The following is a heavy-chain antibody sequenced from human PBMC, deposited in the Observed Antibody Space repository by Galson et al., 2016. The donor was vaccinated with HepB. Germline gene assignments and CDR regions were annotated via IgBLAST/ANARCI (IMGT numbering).Heavy chain of an antibody. J-gene: IGHJ4*02. CDR2: ISSKSNYI. CDR1: GFTFSSYE. D-gene: IGHD5-24*01. CDR3: ARDPGGKFSDGSIDY. V-gene: IGHV3-21*01. Sequence: SLRLSCAASGFTFSSYEMNWVRQAPGKGLEWVSFISSKSNYIYYADSVKGRFTISRDNAKNSLYLQMNSLRADDTGVYYCARDPGGKFSDGSIDYWDQGTLVTVSS.